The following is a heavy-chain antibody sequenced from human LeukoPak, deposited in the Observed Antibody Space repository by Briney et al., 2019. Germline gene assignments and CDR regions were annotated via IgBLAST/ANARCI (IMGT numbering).Heavy chain of an antibody. CDR3: AHNRGEDCSSTSCHYYYYYMDV. CDR1: GFSLSTSGVG. CDR2: IYWNDDK. V-gene: IGHV2-5*01. Sequence: ESGPTLVNPTQTLTLTCTFSGFSLSTSGVGVGWIRQPPGKALEWLALIYWNDDKRYSPSLKSGLTITKDTSKNQVVLTMTNMDPVDTATYYCAHNRGEDCSSTSCHYYYYYMDVWGKGTTVTVSS. D-gene: IGHD2-2*01. J-gene: IGHJ6*03.